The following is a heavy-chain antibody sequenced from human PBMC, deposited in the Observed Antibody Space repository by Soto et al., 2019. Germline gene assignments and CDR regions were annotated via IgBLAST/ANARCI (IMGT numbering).Heavy chain of an antibody. Sequence: GGSLRLSCAASGFTFSSYAMHWVRQAPGKGLEWVAVISYDGSNKYYADSVKGRFTISRDNSKNTLYLQMNSLRAEDTAVYYCARDHGYSSGWYEVDYWGQGTLVTVSS. CDR2: ISYDGSNK. J-gene: IGHJ4*02. V-gene: IGHV3-30-3*01. CDR1: GFTFSSYA. D-gene: IGHD6-19*01. CDR3: ARDHGYSSGWYEVDY.